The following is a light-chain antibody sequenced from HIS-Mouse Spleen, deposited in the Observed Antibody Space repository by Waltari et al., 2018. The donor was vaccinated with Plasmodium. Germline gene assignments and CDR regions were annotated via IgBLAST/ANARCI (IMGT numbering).Light chain of an antibody. V-gene: IGLV2-23*01. CDR3: CSYAGSSTLV. Sequence: QSALTQPASVSGSPGQSITISCPGTSSDVGSYNLVSWYQQHPGKAPKLMIYEGSKRPSGVSNRCSGSKSGNTASLTIAGIQAEDEADYYCCSYAGSSTLVFGGGTKLTVL. J-gene: IGLJ3*02. CDR2: EGS. CDR1: SSDVGSYNL.